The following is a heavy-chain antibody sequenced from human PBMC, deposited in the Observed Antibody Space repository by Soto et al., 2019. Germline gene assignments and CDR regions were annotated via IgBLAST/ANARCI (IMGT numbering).Heavy chain of an antibody. Sequence: GGSLRLSCAASGFTFSSYWMSWVRQAPGKGLEWVANIKQDGSEKYYVDSVKGRFTISRDNAKNSLYLQMNSLRAEDTAVYYCARDLGYYDFWSGYYPDYWGQGTLVTVSS. CDR3: ARDLGYYDFWSGYYPDY. J-gene: IGHJ4*02. CDR1: GFTFSSYW. CDR2: IKQDGSEK. V-gene: IGHV3-7*01. D-gene: IGHD3-3*01.